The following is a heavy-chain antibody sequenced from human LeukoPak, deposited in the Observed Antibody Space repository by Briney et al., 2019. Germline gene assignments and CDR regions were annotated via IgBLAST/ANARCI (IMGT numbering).Heavy chain of an antibody. D-gene: IGHD3-10*01. V-gene: IGHV1-18*04. J-gene: IGHJ6*04. CDR2: ISAYNGNT. CDR1: GCTFTSYG. Sequence: ASVKVSCKASGCTFTSYGISWVRQAPGQGLEWMGWISAYNGNTNYAQKLQGRVTMTTDTSTSTAYMELRSLRSDDTAVYYCARDRMVRGFDYYYGMDVWGKGTTVTVSS. CDR3: ARDRMVRGFDYYYGMDV.